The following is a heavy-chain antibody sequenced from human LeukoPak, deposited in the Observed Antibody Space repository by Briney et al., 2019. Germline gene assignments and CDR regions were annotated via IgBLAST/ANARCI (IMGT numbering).Heavy chain of an antibody. CDR3: ARDLGRGFY. J-gene: IGHJ4*02. CDR2: IYRSGST. Sequence: SETLSLTCTVSGYSISSGYYWGWIRQPPGKGLEWIGSIYRSGSTYYNPSLKSRVTISVDTSKNQFSLKLSSVTAADTAVYYCARDLGRGFYWGQGTLVTVSS. V-gene: IGHV4-38-2*02. D-gene: IGHD3-10*01. CDR1: GYSISSGYY.